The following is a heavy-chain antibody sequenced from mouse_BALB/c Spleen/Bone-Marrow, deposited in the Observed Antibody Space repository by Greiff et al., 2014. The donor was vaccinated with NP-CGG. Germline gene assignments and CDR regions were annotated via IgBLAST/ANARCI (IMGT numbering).Heavy chain of an antibody. D-gene: IGHD2-1*01. CDR3: AIYYGNYYAMDY. V-gene: IGHV14-3*02. J-gene: IGHJ4*01. CDR2: IDPANGNT. Sequence: VQLQQPGAELVKPGASVKLSCTASGLNVKDTYMHWVKQRPEQGLEWIGRIDPANGNTKYDPKFQGKATITADTSSSTAYLQLSSLTSEDTAVYYCAIYYGNYYAMDYWGQGTSVTVSS. CDR1: GLNVKDTY.